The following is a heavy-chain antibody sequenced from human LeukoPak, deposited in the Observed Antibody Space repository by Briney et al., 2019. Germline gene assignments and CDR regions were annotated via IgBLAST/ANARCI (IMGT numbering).Heavy chain of an antibody. CDR2: IIPIFGTA. CDR3: ARVDYGANPEYMDV. CDR1: GYTFTSYD. D-gene: IGHD4-23*01. Sequence: SVKVSCKASGYTFTSYDISWVRQAPGQGLEWMGGIIPIFGTANYAQKFQGRVTITTDESTSTAYMELSSLRSEDTAVYYCARVDYGANPEYMDVWGKGTTVTVSS. V-gene: IGHV1-69*05. J-gene: IGHJ6*03.